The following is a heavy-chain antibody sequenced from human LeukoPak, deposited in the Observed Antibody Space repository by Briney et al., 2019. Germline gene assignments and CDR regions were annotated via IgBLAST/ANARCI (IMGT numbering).Heavy chain of an antibody. CDR1: GFTFSSYT. J-gene: IGHJ4*02. CDR3: ARSLTTLTYEGY. Sequence: GGSLRLSCAASGFTFSSYTMNWVRQAPGKGLEWVSSINSGSTYTYYTESVKGRFTVSRDNAKNSLFLQMNSLRAEDTAIYYCARSLTTLTYEGYWGQGTLVTVSS. D-gene: IGHD1-1*01. V-gene: IGHV3-21*01. CDR2: INSGSTYT.